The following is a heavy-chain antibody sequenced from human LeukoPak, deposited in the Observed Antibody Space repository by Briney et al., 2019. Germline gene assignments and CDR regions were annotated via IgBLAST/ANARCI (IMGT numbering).Heavy chain of an antibody. Sequence: GGSLRLSCAASGFTFSGNWMHWVRQVPGKGLEWVSAISGGSADYADSVKGRFSISIDNSKNTLYLQMNSLRAEDTAVYYCAKDRSSRYDFWSGSFSHYYYYYMDVWGKGTTVTVSS. CDR2: ISGGSA. J-gene: IGHJ6*03. CDR1: GFTFSGNW. V-gene: IGHV3-23*01. D-gene: IGHD3-3*01. CDR3: AKDRSSRYDFWSGSFSHYYYYYMDV.